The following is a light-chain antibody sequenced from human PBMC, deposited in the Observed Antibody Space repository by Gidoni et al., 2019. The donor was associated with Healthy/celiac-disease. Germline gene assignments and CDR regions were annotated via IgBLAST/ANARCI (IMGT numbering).Light chain of an antibody. CDR3: SSYTSSSTL. CDR2: DVS. Sequence: QSALPQPASVSGSPGQSITISCTGTSSDVGGYNYVSWYQQHPGKAPKLMIYDVSNRPSGVSKRFSGSKSGNTASLTISGLQAEDEADYYCSSYTSSSTLFGTGTKVTVL. J-gene: IGLJ1*01. V-gene: IGLV2-14*03. CDR1: SSDVGGYNY.